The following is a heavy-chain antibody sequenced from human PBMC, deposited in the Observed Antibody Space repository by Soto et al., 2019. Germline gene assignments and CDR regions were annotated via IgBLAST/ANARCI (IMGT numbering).Heavy chain of an antibody. CDR1: GYTFTSYY. CDR3: ARSRTRFRGVNAYYFDY. V-gene: IGHV1-46*01. Sequence: QVQLVQSGAEVKKPGASVKVSCKASGYTFTSYYMHWVRQAPGQGLEWMGIINPSGGSTSYAQKFQGRVTMTRDTSTSTVYMELSSLRSEDTVVYYCARSRTRFRGVNAYYFDYWGQGTLVTVSS. J-gene: IGHJ4*02. CDR2: INPSGGST. D-gene: IGHD3-10*01.